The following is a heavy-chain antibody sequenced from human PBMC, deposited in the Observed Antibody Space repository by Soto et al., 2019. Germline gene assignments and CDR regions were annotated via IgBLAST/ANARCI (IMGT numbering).Heavy chain of an antibody. Sequence: QVQLVQSGAEVKKPGSSVKVSCKASGGTFSSYAISWVRQAPGQGLEWMGGIILIFGTANYAQKFQGRVTITADESTSTAYMELSSLRSEDTAVYYCARGDIVVVPAAKGARGYYFDYWGQGTLVTVSS. CDR3: ARGDIVVVPAAKGARGYYFDY. V-gene: IGHV1-69*01. CDR2: IILIFGTA. CDR1: GGTFSSYA. J-gene: IGHJ4*02. D-gene: IGHD2-2*01.